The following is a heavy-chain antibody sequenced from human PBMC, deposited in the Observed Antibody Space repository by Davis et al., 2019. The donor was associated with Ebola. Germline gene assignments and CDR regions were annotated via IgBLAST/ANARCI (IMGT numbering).Heavy chain of an antibody. CDR3: ARIRGGYYYYGMDV. CDR2: IDWDDDK. D-gene: IGHD2-15*01. V-gene: IGHV2-70*04. Sequence: SGPTLVKPTETLTLTCTVSGFSLSNARMRVSWIRQPPGKALEWLARIDWDDDKFYSTSLKTRLTISKDTSKNQVVLTMTNMDPVDTATYYCARIRGGYYYYGMDVWGQGTTVTVSS. CDR1: GFSLSNARMR. J-gene: IGHJ6*02.